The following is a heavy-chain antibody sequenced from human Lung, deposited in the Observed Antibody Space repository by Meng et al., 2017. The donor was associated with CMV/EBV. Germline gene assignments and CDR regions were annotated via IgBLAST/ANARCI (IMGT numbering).Heavy chain of an antibody. J-gene: IGHJ6*02. CDR3: ARPPPEHYYNRHYPYSYYGMDV. V-gene: IGHV1-2*02. D-gene: IGHD3-10*01. CDR2: INPSNGDT. CDR1: GYTFTSYG. Sequence: ASVKVSCKASGYTFTSYGMHWVRQAPGQGLEWMGWINPSNGDTKYAQKFQGRVTITRDTSNSTAYMELSSLRSDDSAVYYCARPPPEHYYNRHYPYSYYGMDVWGQGTXVTVSS.